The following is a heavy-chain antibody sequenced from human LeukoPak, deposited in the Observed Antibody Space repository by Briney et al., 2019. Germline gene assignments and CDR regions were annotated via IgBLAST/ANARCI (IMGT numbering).Heavy chain of an antibody. CDR1: NYSISNSLY. CDR3: ARGTYGYYMDV. Sequence: SETLSLTCSGSNYSISNSLYWGWLRQPPGKGLEWIGSIYRSGSTFYNPSLKSRVTISLDRSKNQFSLKLSFVTAADTAVYFCARGTYGYYMDVWGKGTTVTVSS. CDR2: IYRSGST. V-gene: IGHV4-38-2*02. J-gene: IGHJ6*03. D-gene: IGHD4-17*01.